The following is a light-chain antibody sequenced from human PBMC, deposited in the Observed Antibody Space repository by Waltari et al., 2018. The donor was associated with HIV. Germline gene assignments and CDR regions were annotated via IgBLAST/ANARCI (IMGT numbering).Light chain of an antibody. CDR2: AYN. CDR1: SSNIGADYH. CDR3: QSYDSSPDVCV. V-gene: IGLV1-40*01. J-gene: IGLJ2*01. Sequence: QSVLTQPPSVSGAPGQRVTISCTGSSSNIGADYHVNWYQQLPGTAPKLLIYAYNHRPSAVPGRFSGPKSGTSPSPPISGLQADDDADYYCQSYDSSPDVCVFCGGTKLTFL.